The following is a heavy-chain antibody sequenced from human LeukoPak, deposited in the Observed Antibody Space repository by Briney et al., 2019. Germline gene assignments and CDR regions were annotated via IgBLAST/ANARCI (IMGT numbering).Heavy chain of an antibody. CDR3: ARHYPGDGHTHFDY. Sequence: SETLSLTCTVSGGSISSSGQYWDWIRQPRGKGLEWLGTISYGGSTYHNPSLKSRVTMSVDKTKNQLSLKVISVTAADTAVYYCARHYPGDGHTHFDYWGQGTLVTVSS. D-gene: IGHD5-24*01. J-gene: IGHJ4*02. V-gene: IGHV4-39*01. CDR1: GGSISSSGQY. CDR2: ISYGGST.